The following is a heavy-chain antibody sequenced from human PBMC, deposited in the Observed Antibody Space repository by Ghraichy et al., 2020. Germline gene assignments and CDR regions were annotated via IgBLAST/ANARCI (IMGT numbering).Heavy chain of an antibody. CDR1: GFTFSDYA. Sequence: GGSLRLSCAASGFTFSDYALNWVRQAPGKGLEWVSTISASGGSKYYKDSLKGRFTISRDNSKNTLYLQMNSLRAEDTAVYYCAKSLGLVVVATTRFGYFDYWGQGTLVTVSS. D-gene: IGHD2-15*01. V-gene: IGHV3-23*01. CDR3: AKSLGLVVVATTRFGYFDY. J-gene: IGHJ4*02. CDR2: ISASGGSK.